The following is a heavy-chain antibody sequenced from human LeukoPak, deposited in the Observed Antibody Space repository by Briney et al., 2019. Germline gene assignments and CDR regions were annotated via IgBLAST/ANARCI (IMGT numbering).Heavy chain of an antibody. CDR3: ARELDYYDSSGALDY. D-gene: IGHD3-22*01. V-gene: IGHV4-30-4*08. CDR2: IYYSGST. CDR1: GGSISSGGYY. J-gene: IGHJ4*02. Sequence: SETLSLTCTVSGGSISSGGYYWSWIRQHPGKGLEWIGYIYYSGSTYYNPSLKSRVTISVDTSKNQFSLKLSSVTAADTAVYYCARELDYYDSSGALDYWGQGTLVTVSS.